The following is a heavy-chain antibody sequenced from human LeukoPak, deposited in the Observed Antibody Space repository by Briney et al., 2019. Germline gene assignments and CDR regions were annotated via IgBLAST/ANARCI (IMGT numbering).Heavy chain of an antibody. CDR3: AKESTVVTFDF. D-gene: IGHD4-23*01. CDR1: GLTFRSYG. J-gene: IGHJ4*02. V-gene: IGHV3-30*18. Sequence: GGSLRLSCAASGLTFRSYGMHWVRQAPGKGLEWVAVISYDGIKKHYGDSVKGRFTISRDNSKNTLYLQMNSLRSEDTAVYYCAKESTVVTFDFWGQGTLVTVSS. CDR2: ISYDGIKK.